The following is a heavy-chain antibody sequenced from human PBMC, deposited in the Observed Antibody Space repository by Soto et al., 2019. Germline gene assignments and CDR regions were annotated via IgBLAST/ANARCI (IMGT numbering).Heavy chain of an antibody. V-gene: IGHV1-8*01. Sequence: ASVKVSGKASGYSFTSLDINWVRQTAGQGLEWMGWMQPSTGRTGYAQKFQGRVTMTRDTSINTAYMELTTLTSDDTAFYYCARGVSAGVDYWGQGTLVTVSS. D-gene: IGHD1-26*01. CDR2: MQPSTGRT. J-gene: IGHJ4*02. CDR1: GYSFTSLD. CDR3: ARGVSAGVDY.